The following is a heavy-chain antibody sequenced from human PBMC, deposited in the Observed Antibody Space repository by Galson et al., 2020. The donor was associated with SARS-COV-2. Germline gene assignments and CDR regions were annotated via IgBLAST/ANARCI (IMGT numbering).Heavy chain of an antibody. V-gene: IGHV2-70*11. Sequence: ESGPTLVKPTQTLTLTCTFSGFSLSTSGMCVNWIRQAPGKALEWLARIDWGDDKYYSTSLKTRLTISKDTSKNQVVLTMTNMDPVDTATYYCARTTSIAAAGIIGYGMDVWGQGTTVTVSS. J-gene: IGHJ6*02. CDR1: GFSLSTSGMC. CDR3: ARTTSIAAAGIIGYGMDV. D-gene: IGHD6-13*01. CDR2: IDWGDDK.